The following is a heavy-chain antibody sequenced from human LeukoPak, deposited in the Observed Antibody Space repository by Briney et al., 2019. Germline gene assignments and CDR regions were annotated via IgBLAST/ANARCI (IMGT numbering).Heavy chain of an antibody. V-gene: IGHV4-34*01. D-gene: IGHD5-24*01. CDR1: DGSFSGYY. J-gene: IGHJ4*02. CDR3: ARHSRWLQSTDS. Sequence: ASETLSLTCDVYDGSFSGYYWNWIRQPPRKELEGIGEINDGGSTDYNPSLKSRVTMSVDTSKNQFSLKLSSVTAADTAVYYCARHSRWLQSTDSWGQGTLVTVSS. CDR2: INDGGST.